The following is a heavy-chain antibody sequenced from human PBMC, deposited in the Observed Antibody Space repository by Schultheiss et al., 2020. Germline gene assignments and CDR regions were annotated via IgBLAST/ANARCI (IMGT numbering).Heavy chain of an antibody. CDR3: ARDWAYYYDSSTDY. CDR2: ISAYNGNT. D-gene: IGHD3-22*01. J-gene: IGHJ4*02. V-gene: IGHV1-18*04. Sequence: ASVKVSCKASGYTFTGYYMHWVRQAPGQGLEWMGWISAYNGNTNYAQKLQGRVTMTTDTSTSTAYMELRSLRSDDTAVYYCARDWAYYYDSSTDYWGQGTLVTVSS. CDR1: GYTFTGYY.